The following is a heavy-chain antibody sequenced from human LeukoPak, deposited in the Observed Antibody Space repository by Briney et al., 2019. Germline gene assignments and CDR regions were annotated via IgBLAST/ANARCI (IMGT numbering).Heavy chain of an antibody. CDR3: ARDGVQLAPYDAFDI. CDR1: GYTFTSFG. CDR2: ISAYNGNT. V-gene: IGHV1-18*01. D-gene: IGHD2-8*01. J-gene: IGHJ3*02. Sequence: ASVKVSCKASGYTFTSFGIIWVRQAPGQGLEWMGWISAYNGNTNYAQKLQGRVTMTTDTSTSTAYMELSSLRSEDTAVYYCARDGVQLAPYDAFDIWGQGTMVTVSS.